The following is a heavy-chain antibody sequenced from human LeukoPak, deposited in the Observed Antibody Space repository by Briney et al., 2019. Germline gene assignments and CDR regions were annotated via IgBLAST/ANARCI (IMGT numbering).Heavy chain of an antibody. V-gene: IGHV1-46*01. D-gene: IGHD6-13*01. J-gene: IGHJ4*02. CDR1: GYTLTELS. CDR3: VCPQPRKYSSSYDFDY. CDR2: INPSGGST. Sequence: ASVKVSCKVSGYTLTELSMHWVRQAPGQGLEWMGIINPSGGSTSYAQKFQGRVTMTRDTSTSTVYMELSSLRSEDTAVYYCVCPQPRKYSSSYDFDYWGQGTLVTVSS.